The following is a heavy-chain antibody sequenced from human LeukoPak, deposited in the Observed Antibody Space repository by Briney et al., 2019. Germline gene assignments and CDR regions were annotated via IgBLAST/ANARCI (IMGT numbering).Heavy chain of an antibody. J-gene: IGHJ4*02. CDR1: GYSFTSYW. Sequence: GESLKISCKGSGYSFTSYWIGWVRQMPGKGLEWMGIIYPGDSDTRYSPSFQGQVTISADKSISTAYLQWSSLKASDTAVYYCARRMDDSSGYYYVGFDYWGQGTLVTVSS. CDR3: ARRMDDSSGYYYVGFDY. D-gene: IGHD3-22*01. V-gene: IGHV5-51*01. CDR2: IYPGDSDT.